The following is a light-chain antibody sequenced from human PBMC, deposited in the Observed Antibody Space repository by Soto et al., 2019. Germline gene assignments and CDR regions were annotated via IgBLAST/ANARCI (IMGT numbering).Light chain of an antibody. J-gene: IGKJ4*01. V-gene: IGKV1-12*01. Sequence: DILMTQSPSSVSASAGERATLTCKASQSISSRLAWYQQKPGKAPKLLIYAASSLQSGIPARFSGSRSGTEFTLTISSLQPEDFATYYCQQDNNCPLTFGRGTKVEIK. CDR1: QSISSR. CDR3: QQDNNCPLT. CDR2: AAS.